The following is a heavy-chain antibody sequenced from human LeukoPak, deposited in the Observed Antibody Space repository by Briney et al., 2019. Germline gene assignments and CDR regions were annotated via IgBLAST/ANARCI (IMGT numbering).Heavy chain of an antibody. Sequence: ASVRVSCTASGYTFTGYYMHWVRQAPGQGLEWMGWINPNSGGTNYAQKFQGRVTITRDTSISTAYMELSRLRSDDTAVYYCARDRPAEGMDVWGQGNTVTVSS. J-gene: IGHJ6*02. CDR1: GYTFTGYY. CDR2: INPNSGGT. CDR3: ARDRPAEGMDV. V-gene: IGHV1-2*02.